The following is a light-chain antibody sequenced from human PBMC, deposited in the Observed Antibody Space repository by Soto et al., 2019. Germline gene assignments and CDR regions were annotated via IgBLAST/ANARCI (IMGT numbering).Light chain of an antibody. CDR3: QQYNSWLWT. Sequence: ENVLTQSPGTLSLSPGEGATLSCRASQSVSSKLAWYQQKPGQAPRLLIYGASTRATGIPARFSGSGSGTEFTLIISSLQSEDSAVYYCQQYNSWLWTFGQGTKVDIK. J-gene: IGKJ1*01. CDR1: QSVSSK. V-gene: IGKV3-15*01. CDR2: GAS.